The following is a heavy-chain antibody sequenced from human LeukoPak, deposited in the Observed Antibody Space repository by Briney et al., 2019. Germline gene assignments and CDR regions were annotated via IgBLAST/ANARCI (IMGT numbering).Heavy chain of an antibody. CDR2: VNHSGRT. V-gene: IGHV4-34*01. D-gene: IGHD4-17*01. CDR1: GGSFSEYY. CDR3: AYYLGLRVLAAVTTFDY. J-gene: IGHJ4*02. Sequence: SETLSLTCAVYGGSFSEYYWSWIRQPPGKGLEWIGEVNHSGRTNYNPSLKSRVTISADRSQNQFSLKLSSVTAADTAVYYCAYYLGLRVLAAVTTFDYWGQGTLVTVSS.